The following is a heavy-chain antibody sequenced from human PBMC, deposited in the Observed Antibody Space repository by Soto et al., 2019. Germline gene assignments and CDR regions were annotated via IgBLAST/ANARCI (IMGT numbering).Heavy chain of an antibody. CDR1: GFTFSNAW. V-gene: IGHV3-15*01. CDR2: IKSKTDGGTT. Sequence: WSLRLSCAASGFTFSNAWMSWVRQAPGKGLEWVGRIKSKTDGGTTDYAAPVKGRFTISRDDSKNTLYLQMNSLKTEDTAVYYCTASAPKYYDFWSGYYTGGMDVWGQAITVTVSS. J-gene: IGHJ6*02. CDR3: TASAPKYYDFWSGYYTGGMDV. D-gene: IGHD3-3*01.